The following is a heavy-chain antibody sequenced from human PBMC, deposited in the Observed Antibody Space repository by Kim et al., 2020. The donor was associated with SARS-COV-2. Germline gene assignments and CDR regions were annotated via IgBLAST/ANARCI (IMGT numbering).Heavy chain of an antibody. J-gene: IGHJ6*02. CDR3: ARDTQWLVRGYYYYGMDV. V-gene: IGHV1-3*01. Sequence: KFQGRVTITRDTSASTAYMELSSLRSEDTAVYYCARDTQWLVRGYYYYGMDVWGQGTTVTVSS. D-gene: IGHD6-19*01.